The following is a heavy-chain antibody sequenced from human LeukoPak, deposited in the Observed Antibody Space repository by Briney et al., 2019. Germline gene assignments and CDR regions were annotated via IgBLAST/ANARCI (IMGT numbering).Heavy chain of an antibody. Sequence: GGSLRLSCAASGFTFSSYWMSWVRQAPGKGLEWVANIKQDGSEKYYVDSVKGRFTISRDNAKNSLYLQMSSLRAEDTAVYYCARVYYGSGSPRHFDYWGQGTLVTVSS. CDR3: ARVYYGSGSPRHFDY. V-gene: IGHV3-7*03. D-gene: IGHD3-10*01. J-gene: IGHJ4*02. CDR1: GFTFSSYW. CDR2: IKQDGSEK.